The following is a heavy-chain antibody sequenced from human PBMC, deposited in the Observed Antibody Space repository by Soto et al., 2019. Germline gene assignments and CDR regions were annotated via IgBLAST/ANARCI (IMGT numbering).Heavy chain of an antibody. Sequence: ASVKVSCKASGGTFSSYAISWVRQAPGQGLEWMGGIIPIFGTANYAQKFQGRVTITADKSTSTAYMELSSLRSEDTAVYYCAKATSYSSGYIDYWGQGTLVTVS. D-gene: IGHD6-19*01. CDR2: IIPIFGTA. V-gene: IGHV1-69*06. J-gene: IGHJ4*02. CDR3: AKATSYSSGYIDY. CDR1: GGTFSSYA.